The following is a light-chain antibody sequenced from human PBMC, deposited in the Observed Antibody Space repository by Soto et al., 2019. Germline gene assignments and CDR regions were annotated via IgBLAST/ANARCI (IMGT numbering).Light chain of an antibody. CDR1: QSISNY. J-gene: IGKJ2*01. CDR2: AAS. CDR3: QQSYSTPYT. V-gene: IGKV1-39*01. Sequence: DIQMTQSPSSLSASVGDRVTITCRASQSISNYLNWYQQKPGKAPKLLIYAASSLQSGVPSRFSGSRYGTDFTLTISSLQPDEFATYLCQQSYSTPYTFGQGTKLEIK.